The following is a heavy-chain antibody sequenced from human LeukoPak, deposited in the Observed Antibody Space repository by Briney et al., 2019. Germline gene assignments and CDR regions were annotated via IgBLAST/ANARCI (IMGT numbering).Heavy chain of an antibody. CDR2: ISDDGSNK. Sequence: HPGRSVRLSCAASGFTFSSYAMHWVRQAPGKGLEWVAVISDDGSNKYYADSVKGRFTISRDNSKNTLYLQMNSLRAEDTAVYYCARDPVVVPAAILLGFDYWGQGTLVTVSS. CDR1: GFTFSSYA. D-gene: IGHD2-2*02. CDR3: ARDPVVVPAAILLGFDY. J-gene: IGHJ4*02. V-gene: IGHV3-30-3*01.